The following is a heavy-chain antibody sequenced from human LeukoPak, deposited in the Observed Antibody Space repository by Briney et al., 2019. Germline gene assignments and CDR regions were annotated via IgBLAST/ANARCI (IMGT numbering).Heavy chain of an antibody. CDR3: ARSRVVPAAINSYYFDY. D-gene: IGHD2-2*01. CDR1: GFTFDNHG. Sequence: PGGSLRLSXAASGFTFDNHGMSWVRQAPGKGLEWVSGIHWNGGSTGYADSVKGRFTISRDNAKNSLYLQMNSLRAEDTALYYCARSRVVPAAINSYYFDYWGQGTLVTVSS. V-gene: IGHV3-20*04. CDR2: IHWNGGST. J-gene: IGHJ4*02.